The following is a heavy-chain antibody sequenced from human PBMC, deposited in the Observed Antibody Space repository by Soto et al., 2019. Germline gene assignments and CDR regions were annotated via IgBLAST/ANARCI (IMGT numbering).Heavy chain of an antibody. D-gene: IGHD1-1*01. CDR3: ARSGDNFSFTDS. CDR1: GGSIRGYC. CDR2: IFYSGST. J-gene: IGHJ5*01. V-gene: IGHV4-59*01. Sequence: SETLSLTCSVSGGSIRGYCWTWIRQPPGEGLEWIGYIFYSGSTNYNPSLKSRVTISVDTSKNQFSLRLASVTAADTAMYYCARSGDNFSFTDSWGQGTLVTVSS.